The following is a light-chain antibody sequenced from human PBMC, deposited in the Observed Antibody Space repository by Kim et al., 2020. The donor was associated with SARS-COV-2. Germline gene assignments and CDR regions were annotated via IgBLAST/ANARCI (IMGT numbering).Light chain of an antibody. CDR3: QNYNSAPALT. V-gene: IGKV1-27*01. CDR2: AAS. J-gene: IGKJ4*01. Sequence: DIQMTQSPSSLSASVGDRVTITCRASQGISNYLAWYQQRPGKIPRLLIYAASTLQSGVPSRFSGSGSGTDFTLTISSLQPEDFATYYCQNYNSAPALTFGGGTRWISN. CDR1: QGISNY.